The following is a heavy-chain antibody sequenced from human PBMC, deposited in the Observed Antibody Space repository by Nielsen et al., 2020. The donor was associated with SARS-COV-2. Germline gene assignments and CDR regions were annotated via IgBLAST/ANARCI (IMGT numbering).Heavy chain of an antibody. J-gene: IGHJ5*02. Sequence: SETLSLTCAVYGGSFSGYYWSWIRQPPGKGLKWIGEINHSGSTNYNPSLKSRVTISVDTSKNQFSLKLSSVTAADTAVYYCARGVYDFWSGYYHNWFDPWGQGTLVTVSS. V-gene: IGHV4-34*01. CDR3: ARGVYDFWSGYYHNWFDP. CDR1: GGSFSGYY. D-gene: IGHD3-3*01. CDR2: INHSGST.